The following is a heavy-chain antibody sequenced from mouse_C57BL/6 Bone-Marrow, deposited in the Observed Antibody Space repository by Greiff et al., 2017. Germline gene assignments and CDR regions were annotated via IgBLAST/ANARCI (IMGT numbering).Heavy chain of an antibody. Sequence: QVQLQQSGAELARPGASVKLSCKASGYTFTSYGISWVKQRTGQGLEWIGEIYPRSGNPNYNEKFKGKATLTADKSSSTAYMELRSLTSEDSAVYYCAGYGNGWYCFDYWGQGTTLTVSS. CDR3: AGYGNGWYCFDY. CDR1: GYTFTSYG. J-gene: IGHJ2*01. V-gene: IGHV1-81*01. D-gene: IGHD2-1*01. CDR2: IYPRSGNP.